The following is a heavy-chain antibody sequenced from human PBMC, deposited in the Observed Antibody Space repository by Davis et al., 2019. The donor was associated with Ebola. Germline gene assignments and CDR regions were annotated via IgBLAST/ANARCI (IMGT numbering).Heavy chain of an antibody. J-gene: IGHJ4*02. CDR1: GFTFGSFS. Sequence: LSLTCAASGFTFGSFSMSWVRQAPGKGLEWVSSISSTGGSIYYADSVKGRFTISRDSAKNSLSLQMNSLRDEDTAVYYCARPIVTSTNRPDYWGQGTLVTVSS. D-gene: IGHD1-26*01. CDR3: ARPIVTSTNRPDY. V-gene: IGHV3-21*01. CDR2: ISSTGGSI.